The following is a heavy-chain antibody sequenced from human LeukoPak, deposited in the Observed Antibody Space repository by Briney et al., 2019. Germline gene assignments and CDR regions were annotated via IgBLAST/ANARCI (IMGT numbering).Heavy chain of an antibody. CDR2: INPNSGGT. J-gene: IGHJ4*02. Sequence: GASVKVSCKASGYTFTRNYMHWVRQAPGQGLEWMGWINPNSGGTNYAQKFQGRVTMTRDTSISTAYMELSRLRSDDTAVYYCARVGSVDYYDSSGYYFGYWGQGTLVTVSS. CDR3: ARVGSVDYYDSSGYYFGY. CDR1: GYTFTRNY. V-gene: IGHV1-2*02. D-gene: IGHD3-22*01.